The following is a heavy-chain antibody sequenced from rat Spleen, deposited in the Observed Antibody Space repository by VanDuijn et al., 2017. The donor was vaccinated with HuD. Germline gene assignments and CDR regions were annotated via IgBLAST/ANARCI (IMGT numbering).Heavy chain of an antibody. CDR1: GFTFNNYW. J-gene: IGHJ3*01. V-gene: IGHV5-31*01. CDR3: TTGDYGYTRLFAY. D-gene: IGHD1-6*01. Sequence: EVQLVESGGGLVQPGRSLKLSCVASGFTFNNYWMTWIRQAPKKGLEWVATINYDGSSTFYRDSVKGRFTISRDNAKSSLYLQIDSLRSEDTATYYCTTGDYGYTRLFAYWGQGTLVTVSS. CDR2: INYDGSST.